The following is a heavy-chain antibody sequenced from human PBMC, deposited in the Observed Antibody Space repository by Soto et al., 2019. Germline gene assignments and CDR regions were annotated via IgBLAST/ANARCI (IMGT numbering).Heavy chain of an antibody. CDR3: AKEHGLGDIKGAEDFHH. D-gene: IGHD3-16*01. Sequence: EVQLLESGGGLVQPGGSLRLSCAASGFTFSSYAMNWVRQAPGKGLEWVSAISGSGGSTYFADSVKGRFTISRDNSKNTLYMQMNSLGAEDTAVYYCAKEHGLGDIKGAEDFHHWGQGTLVTVSS. J-gene: IGHJ1*01. CDR1: GFTFSSYA. CDR2: ISGSGGST. V-gene: IGHV3-23*01.